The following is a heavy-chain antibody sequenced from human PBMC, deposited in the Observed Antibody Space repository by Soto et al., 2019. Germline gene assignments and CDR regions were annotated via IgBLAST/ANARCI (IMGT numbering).Heavy chain of an antibody. CDR1: GYTFTSYD. CDR3: ARGSGSNYDCLSGYYSYYYGMDV. J-gene: IGHJ6*02. Sequence: ASVKVSCKASGYTFTSYDINWVRQATGQGLEWMGWMNPNSGNTGYAQKFQGRVTMTRNTSISTAYMELSSLRSEDTAVYYCARGSGSNYDCLSGYYSYYYGMDVWCQGTTVTVSS. V-gene: IGHV1-8*01. CDR2: MNPNSGNT. D-gene: IGHD3-3*01.